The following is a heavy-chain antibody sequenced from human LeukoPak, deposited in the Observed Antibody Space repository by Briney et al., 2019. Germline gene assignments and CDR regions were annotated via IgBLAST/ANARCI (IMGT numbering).Heavy chain of an antibody. V-gene: IGHV4-4*07. CDR1: GGSIGSYY. CDR2: IYTSGST. J-gene: IGHJ6*03. D-gene: IGHD6-13*01. CDR3: ARCPIPRYSSSWDYYYYMDV. Sequence: SETLSLTXTVSGGSIGSYYWSWIRQTAGKGLEWIGRIYTSGSTNYNPSLKSRVTMSVDTSKNQFSLKLSSVTAADTAVYYCARCPIPRYSSSWDYYYYMDVWGKGTTVTVSS.